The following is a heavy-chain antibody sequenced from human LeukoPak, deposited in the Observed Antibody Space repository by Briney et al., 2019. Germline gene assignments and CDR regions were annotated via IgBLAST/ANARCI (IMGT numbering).Heavy chain of an antibody. CDR1: GGTSSSYA. V-gene: IGHV1-69*05. CDR3: ARAMLIRRSVFDY. CDR2: IIPIFGTA. Sequence: SVKVSCKASGGTSSSYAISWVRQAPGQGLEWMGRIIPIFGTANYTQKFQGRVTITTDESTTTAYMELSSLRSEDTAVYYCARAMLIRRSVFDYWGQGTLVTVSS. D-gene: IGHD2-21*01. J-gene: IGHJ4*02.